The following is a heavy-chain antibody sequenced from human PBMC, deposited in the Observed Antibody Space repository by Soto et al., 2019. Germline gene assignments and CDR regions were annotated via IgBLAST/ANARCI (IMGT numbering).Heavy chain of an antibody. D-gene: IGHD4-17*01. Sequence: SVKVSCKSSGFTFTGSAVLRVRQARVHRREWIGWILVGSGSTNYVQKFQERGTLTRDLSTCTAYMELISHRYENTIGYYGAADCDDDGQYDYYFYGMYVWAQGTTVTVSS. CDR1: GFTFTGSA. CDR2: ILVGSGST. CDR3: AADCDDDGQYDYYFYGMYV. V-gene: IGHV1-58*01. J-gene: IGHJ6*02.